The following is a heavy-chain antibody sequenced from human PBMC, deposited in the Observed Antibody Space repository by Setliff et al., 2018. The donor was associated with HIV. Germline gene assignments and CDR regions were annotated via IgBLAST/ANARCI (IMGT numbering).Heavy chain of an antibody. CDR2: IYTSGST. CDR1: GGSISGYY. Sequence: SETLSLTCTVSGGSISGYYWSWIRQPPGKGLEWIGYIYTSGSTHYNPSLKSRVTISVDTSKNQFFLQLISVTAADTAVYYCARGRWDMAAAGTTEYFQYWGQGTLVTVSS. V-gene: IGHV4-4*09. CDR3: ARGRWDMAAAGTTEYFQY. J-gene: IGHJ1*01. D-gene: IGHD6-13*01.